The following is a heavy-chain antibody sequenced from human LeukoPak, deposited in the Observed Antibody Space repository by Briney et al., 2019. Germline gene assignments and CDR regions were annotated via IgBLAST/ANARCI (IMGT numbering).Heavy chain of an antibody. D-gene: IGHD3-3*01. CDR2: IIPIFGTA. J-gene: IGHJ6*03. V-gene: IGHV1-69*05. CDR3: ARAVMSNDFWSGSMGYYYYMDV. CDR1: GGTFSSYA. Sequence: GASLKVSCKASGGTFSSYAISWVRQAPGQELEWMGRIIPIFGTANYAQKFQGRVTITTGTSTSTAYMVLSSLRSEDTAVYYCARAVMSNDFWSGSMGYYYYMDVWGKGTTVTVSS.